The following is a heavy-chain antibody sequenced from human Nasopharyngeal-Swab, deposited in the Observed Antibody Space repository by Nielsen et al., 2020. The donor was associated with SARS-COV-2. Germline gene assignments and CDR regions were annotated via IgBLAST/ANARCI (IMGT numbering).Heavy chain of an antibody. V-gene: IGHV3-23*01. J-gene: IGHJ6*02. CDR3: AKDLAPVSGYYYGMDV. CDR2: ISGSGGST. Sequence: GGSLRLSCAASALTLSSYAMSWVRQPPGKGLEWVSAISGSGGSTYYADSVKGRFTISRDNSKNTLYLQMNSLRAEDTAVYYCAKDLAPVSGYYYGMDVWGQGTTVTVSS. CDR1: ALTLSSYA. D-gene: IGHD2-8*01.